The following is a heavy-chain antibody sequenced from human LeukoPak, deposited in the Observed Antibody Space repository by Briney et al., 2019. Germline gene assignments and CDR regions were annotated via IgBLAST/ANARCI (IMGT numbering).Heavy chain of an antibody. CDR2: ISGSGDST. Sequence: GGSLRLSCAASGFTFTTYAMSWVRQAPGKGLEWVSTISGSGDSTYYADSVKGRFTISRDNSKNTLYLQMNSLRAEDTAVYYCASYSDWNVRDLFDYWGQGALVAVSS. D-gene: IGHD4-11*01. CDR3: ASYSDWNVRDLFDY. V-gene: IGHV3-23*01. J-gene: IGHJ4*02. CDR1: GFTFTTYA.